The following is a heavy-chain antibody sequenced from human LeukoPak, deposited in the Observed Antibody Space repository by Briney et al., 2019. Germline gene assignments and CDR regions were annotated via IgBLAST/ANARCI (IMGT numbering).Heavy chain of an antibody. CDR3: ARLLYGSGSYHFDY. D-gene: IGHD3-10*01. CDR1: GFTFSSYA. CDR2: VSYDGSNK. J-gene: IGHJ4*02. Sequence: GGSLRLSCAASGFTFSSYAMHWVRQAPGKGLEWVAVVSYDGSNKYYADSVKGRFTISRDNSKSTLYLQMNSLRAEDTAVYYCARLLYGSGSYHFDYWGQGTLVTVSS. V-gene: IGHV3-30*04.